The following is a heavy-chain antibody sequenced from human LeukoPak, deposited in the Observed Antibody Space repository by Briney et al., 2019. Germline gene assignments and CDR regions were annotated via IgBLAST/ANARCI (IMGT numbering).Heavy chain of an antibody. V-gene: IGHV1-18*01. CDR1: GYTFTSYG. J-gene: IGHJ4*02. CDR2: ISAYNGNT. D-gene: IGHD5-18*01. CDR3: ARDPAVDTAVDPYFDY. Sequence: ASVNVSCKASGYTFTSYGISWVRQAPGQGLEWMGWISAYNGNTNYAQKLQGRVTMTTDTSTSTAYMELRSLRSDDTAVYYCARDPAVDTAVDPYFDYWGQGTLVTVSS.